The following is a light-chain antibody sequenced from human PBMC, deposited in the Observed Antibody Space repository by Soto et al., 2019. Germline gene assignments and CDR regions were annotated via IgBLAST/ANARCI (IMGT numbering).Light chain of an antibody. CDR2: DVT. J-gene: IGLJ1*01. CDR3: SSYTTSNTRQIV. CDR1: SSDVGGYNY. V-gene: IGLV2-14*03. Sequence: QSVLTQPASVSGSPRQSITISCTGTSSDVGGYNYVSWYQHHPGKAPKLIIYDVTNRPSGVSNPFSGSKSGNTASLTISVLQPDDEADYYCSSYTTSNTRQIVFVTGTKVTV.